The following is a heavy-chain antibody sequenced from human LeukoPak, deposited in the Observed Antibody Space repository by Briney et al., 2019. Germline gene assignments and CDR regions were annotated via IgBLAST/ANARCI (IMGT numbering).Heavy chain of an antibody. CDR1: GFTFSSYG. CDR2: IIPSGHTT. CDR3: AKADRGSYYGLGDYFDY. J-gene: IGHJ4*02. Sequence: PGGSLRLSCAASGFTFSSYGMNWVRQAPGKGLEWVSGIIPSGHTTYYADSVRGRFTISRDNSRNTLYLQMNSLRAEDTALYYCAKADRGSYYGLGDYFDYWGQGTPVTVSS. V-gene: IGHV3-23*01. D-gene: IGHD1-26*01.